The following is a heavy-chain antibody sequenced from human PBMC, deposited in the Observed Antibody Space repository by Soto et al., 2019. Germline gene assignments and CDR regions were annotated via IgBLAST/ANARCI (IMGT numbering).Heavy chain of an antibody. CDR2: INHSGST. D-gene: IGHD3-16*02. CDR1: GGSFSGYY. V-gene: IGHV4-34*01. CDR3: ARGFSTDYVWGSYRYSRDYYYGMDV. J-gene: IGHJ6*02. Sequence: PSETLSLTCAVYGGSFSGYYWSWIRQPPGKGLEWIGEINHSGSTNYNLSLKSRVTISVDTSKNHFSLRLIFVTAADTAVYYCARGFSTDYVWGSYRYSRDYYYGMDVWGQGTTVTVSS.